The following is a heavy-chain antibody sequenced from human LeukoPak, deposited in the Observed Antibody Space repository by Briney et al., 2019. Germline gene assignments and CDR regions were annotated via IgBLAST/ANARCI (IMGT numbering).Heavy chain of an antibody. Sequence: SQTLSLTCAISGDTVSSNSAAWNWIRQSPSRGLEWRGRTYFRSKWYNDYAESVKGRISINPDTSKNQFSLQLNSVNPEDTAVYYCANFYLDNWSQGSLVTVSS. CDR3: ANFYLDN. J-gene: IGHJ4*02. CDR2: TYFRSKWYN. CDR1: GDTVSSNSAA. V-gene: IGHV6-1*01.